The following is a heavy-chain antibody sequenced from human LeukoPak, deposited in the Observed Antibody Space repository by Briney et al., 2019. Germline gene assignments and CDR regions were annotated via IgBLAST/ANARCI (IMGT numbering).Heavy chain of an antibody. CDR3: ARGQVNDFWSGYSPLAQGGGFDP. Sequence: GGSLRLSCAASGFTFSDYYMSWIRQAPGKGLEWVSYISSSGSTIYYADSVKGRFTISRDNAKNSLYLQMNSLRAEDTAVYYCARGQVNDFWSGYSPLAQGGGFDPWGQGTLVTVSS. CDR1: GFTFSDYY. CDR2: ISSSGSTI. D-gene: IGHD3-3*01. V-gene: IGHV3-11*01. J-gene: IGHJ5*02.